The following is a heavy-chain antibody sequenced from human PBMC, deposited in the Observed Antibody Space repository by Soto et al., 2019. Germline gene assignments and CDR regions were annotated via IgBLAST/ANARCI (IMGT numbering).Heavy chain of an antibody. Sequence: EVQLVESGGGLVQPGGSLRLSCAASGFTFSSYWMSWVRQAPGKGLEWVANIKQDGSEKYYVDSVKGRFTISRDNAKNSLYLQMNSLRAEDTAVYYCARVSHCSGGSCYSSWYFDLWGRGTLVTVSS. CDR3: ARVSHCSGGSCYSSWYFDL. CDR2: IKQDGSEK. V-gene: IGHV3-7*01. CDR1: GFTFSSYW. J-gene: IGHJ2*01. D-gene: IGHD2-15*01.